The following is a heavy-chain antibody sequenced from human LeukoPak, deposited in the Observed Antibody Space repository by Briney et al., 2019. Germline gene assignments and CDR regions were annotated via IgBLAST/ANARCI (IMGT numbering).Heavy chain of an antibody. V-gene: IGHV6-1*01. CDR2: THYRSKWYN. CDR1: GDIVSSNSAA. CDR3: ARGNSGSYYYYYYYMDV. Sequence: SQTLSLTCAISGDIVSSNSAAWNWIRQSPSRGPEWLGRTHYRSKWYNDYAVSVKSRITINPYTSKNQFSLQLNSVTPEDTAVYYCARGNSGSYYYYYYYMDVWGKGTTVTVSS. J-gene: IGHJ6*03. D-gene: IGHD1-26*01.